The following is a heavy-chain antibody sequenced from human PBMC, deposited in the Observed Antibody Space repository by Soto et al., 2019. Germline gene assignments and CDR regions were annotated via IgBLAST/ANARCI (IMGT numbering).Heavy chain of an antibody. J-gene: IGHJ4*02. CDR3: AKVLTTVRGVNHPLSNFDY. D-gene: IGHD3-10*01. CDR2: ISGSGGST. Sequence: GGSQLLSWSPSGFPYEWCAMSWVRHAPGKGLEGVSAISGSGGSTYSADSVNRRFTIPRDNYKNTLYLQMNSLRAEDTAVYYCAKVLTTVRGVNHPLSNFDYWGQGNLVTV. CDR1: GFPYEWCA. V-gene: IGHV3-23*01.